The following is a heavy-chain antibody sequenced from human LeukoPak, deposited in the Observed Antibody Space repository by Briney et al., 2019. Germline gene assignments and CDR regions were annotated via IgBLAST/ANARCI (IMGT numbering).Heavy chain of an antibody. CDR2: INGDGRRA. J-gene: IGHJ6*03. Sequence: GGSLRLSCAASGFTFSSYWMHWVPHAAGKGLVWVSRINGDGRRANYAESVKGRFTISRDNAKNTLYLQMNSLRAEDTAVYYCAREVEEVPAAMGVYYYYYMDVWGKGTSVTVSS. CDR1: GFTFSSYW. V-gene: IGHV3-74*01. D-gene: IGHD2-2*01. CDR3: AREVEEVPAAMGVYYYYYMDV.